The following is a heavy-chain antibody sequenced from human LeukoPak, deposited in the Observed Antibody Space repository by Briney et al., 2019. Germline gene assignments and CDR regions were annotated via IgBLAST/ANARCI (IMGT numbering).Heavy chain of an antibody. J-gene: IGHJ6*02. Sequence: GGSLRLSCEASGFTVSSNYFTWVRQAPGQGLEWVSVIYTGGNTYYLGSVKGRFTISRDNSRNTVYLQMSSLRAENTAVYYCARDKGAAPTERFDVWGHGTTVTVSS. CDR2: IYTGGNT. CDR3: ARDKGAAPTERFDV. V-gene: IGHV3-53*01. CDR1: GFTVSSNY. D-gene: IGHD6-6*01.